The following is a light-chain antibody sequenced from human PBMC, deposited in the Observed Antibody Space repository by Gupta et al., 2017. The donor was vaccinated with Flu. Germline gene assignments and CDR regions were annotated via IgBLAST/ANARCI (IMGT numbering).Light chain of an antibody. CDR3: QQYSSYSYT. V-gene: IGKV1-5*03. Sequence: EDRVTITCRASQSISSWLAWYQQKPGKAPKLLIYKASSLESGVPSRFSGSGSGTEFTLTISSLQPDDFATYYCQQYSSYSYTFGQGTKLEI. J-gene: IGKJ2*01. CDR2: KAS. CDR1: QSISSW.